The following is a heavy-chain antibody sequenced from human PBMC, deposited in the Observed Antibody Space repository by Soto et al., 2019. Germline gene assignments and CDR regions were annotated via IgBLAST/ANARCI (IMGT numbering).Heavy chain of an antibody. V-gene: IGHV3-11*01. J-gene: IGHJ4*02. CDR3: ASLVEHSSGWNEL. D-gene: IGHD6-19*01. Sequence: QVQLVESGGDLVKVGGSLRLSCAASGFTFSDYWMSWIRQAPEKGLEWVAYISTRSTIIYYADSVKGRFTISRDEAKRSLYLQMNSQRAADTATDSCASLVEHSSGWNELWGQGTLFTVSS. CDR1: GFTFSDYW. CDR2: ISTRSTII.